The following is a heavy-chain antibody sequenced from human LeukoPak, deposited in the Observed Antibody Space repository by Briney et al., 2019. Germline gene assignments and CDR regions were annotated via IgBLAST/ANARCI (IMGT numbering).Heavy chain of an antibody. J-gene: IGHJ6*03. V-gene: IGHV4-59*01. CDR3: ARVLEAEYYDILTGYYYYYYMDV. CDR1: GGSISSYY. Sequence: PSETLSLTCTVSGGSISSYYWSWIRQPPGKRLEWIGYIYYSGSTNYNPSLKSRVTISVDTSKNQFSLKLSSVTAADTAVYYCARVLEAEYYDILTGYYYYYYMDVWGKGTTVTVSS. D-gene: IGHD3-9*01. CDR2: IYYSGST.